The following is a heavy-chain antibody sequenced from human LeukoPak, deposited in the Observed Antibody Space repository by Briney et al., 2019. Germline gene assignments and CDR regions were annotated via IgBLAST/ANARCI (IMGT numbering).Heavy chain of an antibody. CDR3: ARGLYCTNGVCRDY. Sequence: KSSETLSLTCTVSGGSISSYYWSWIRQPPGKGLEWIGYIYYSGSTNYNPSLKSRVTISVDTSKNQFSLKLSSVTAADTAVYYCARGLYCTNGVCRDYWGQGTLVTVSS. V-gene: IGHV4-59*12. CDR2: IYYSGST. J-gene: IGHJ4*02. D-gene: IGHD2-8*01. CDR1: GGSISSYY.